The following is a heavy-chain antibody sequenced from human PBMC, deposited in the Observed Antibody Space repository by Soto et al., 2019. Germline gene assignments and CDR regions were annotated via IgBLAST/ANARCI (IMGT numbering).Heavy chain of an antibody. CDR2: ISAHNGNT. Sequence: QVHLVQSGAEVKKPGASVKVSCKGSGYGFTTYGITWVRQAPGQGLEWMAWISAHNGNTNYAQKLQARVTVTRDTSTSTAYMELRSLRSDDTAVYYCERGRYGDYWGKGALVTVSS. CDR3: ERGRYGDY. J-gene: IGHJ4*02. CDR1: GYGFTTYG. D-gene: IGHD1-1*01. V-gene: IGHV1-18*01.